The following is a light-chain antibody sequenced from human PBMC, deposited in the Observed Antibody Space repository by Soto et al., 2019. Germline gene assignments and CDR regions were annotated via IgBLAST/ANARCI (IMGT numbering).Light chain of an antibody. CDR3: QSYDSGLSGYV. Sequence: QSVLTQPPSVSGAPGQRVTISCTGSSSNIGAGYDVHWYQQLPGTAPKLLIYGNSNRPSGVPDRFSGSKSGTSASLAITGLHAEYEADYDCQSYDSGLSGYVFGTGTKLTVL. J-gene: IGLJ1*01. CDR2: GNS. V-gene: IGLV1-40*01. CDR1: SSNIGAGYD.